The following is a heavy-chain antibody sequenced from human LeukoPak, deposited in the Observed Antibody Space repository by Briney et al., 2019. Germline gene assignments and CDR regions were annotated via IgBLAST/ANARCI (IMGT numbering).Heavy chain of an antibody. J-gene: IGHJ3*02. CDR1: GGSFSGYY. Sequence: KPSETLSLTCAVYGGSFSGYYWSWIRQPPGKGLEWIGEINHSGSTNYNPSLKSRVTISVDTSKNQFSLKLSSVTAADTAVYYCARDPPAFDIWGQGTMVTVSS. CDR2: INHSGST. V-gene: IGHV4-34*01. CDR3: ARDPPAFDI.